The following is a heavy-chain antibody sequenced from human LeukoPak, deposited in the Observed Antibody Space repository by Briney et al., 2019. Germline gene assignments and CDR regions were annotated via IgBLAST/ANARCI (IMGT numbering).Heavy chain of an antibody. CDR2: ISSSGSTI. CDR3: ARDLNYYDSSGYY. D-gene: IGHD3-22*01. V-gene: IGHV3-11*01. CDR1: GFTFSYYY. Sequence: GGSLRLSCAASGFTFSYYYMSWICQAPGKGLEWVSYISSSGSTIYYADSVKGRFAISRDNAKNSLYLQMNSLRAEDTAVYYCARDLNYYDSSGYYWGQGTLVTVSS. J-gene: IGHJ4*02.